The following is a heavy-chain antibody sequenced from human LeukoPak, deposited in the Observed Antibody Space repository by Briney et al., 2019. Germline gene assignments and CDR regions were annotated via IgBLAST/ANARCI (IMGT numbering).Heavy chain of an antibody. V-gene: IGHV3-48*03. CDR3: ARDGPGITGPSAFQI. CDR1: GFTFSTYA. Sequence: GGSLRLSCAASGFTFSTYAMTWVRQAPGKGLEWVSYISSSGSTIYYADSVKGRFTISRDNAKNLLYLQMNSLRAEDTAVYYCARDGPGITGPSAFQIWGQGTMVTVSS. D-gene: IGHD1-20*01. CDR2: ISSSGSTI. J-gene: IGHJ3*02.